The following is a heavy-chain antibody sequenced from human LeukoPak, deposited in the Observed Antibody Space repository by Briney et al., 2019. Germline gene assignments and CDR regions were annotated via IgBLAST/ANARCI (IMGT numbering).Heavy chain of an antibody. D-gene: IGHD3-22*01. CDR2: ITSSSDDI. CDR1: GFTFSSYI. J-gene: IGHJ4*02. CDR3: ARDFEERGYYLADFDY. V-gene: IGHV3-21*06. Sequence: GGSQRLSCAASGFTFSSYIMNWVPQAPGKGLEWLSSITSSSDDIYYADSVKGRFTISRDNAKNSLYLQMNSLRADDTAVYYCARDFEERGYYLADFDYWGRGTLVTVSS.